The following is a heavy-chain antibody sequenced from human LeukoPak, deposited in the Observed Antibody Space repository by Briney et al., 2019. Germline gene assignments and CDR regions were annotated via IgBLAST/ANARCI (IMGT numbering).Heavy chain of an antibody. Sequence: GGSLRLSCAASGFAFSSYEMNWVRQAPGKGLEWVSYISSSGSTIYYADSVKGRFTISRDNAKNSLYLQMNSLRAEDTAVYYCARDGYGEWLRFYYGMDVWGQGTTVTVSS. CDR2: ISSSGSTI. D-gene: IGHD5-12*01. CDR3: ARDGYGEWLRFYYGMDV. CDR1: GFAFSSYE. V-gene: IGHV3-48*03. J-gene: IGHJ6*02.